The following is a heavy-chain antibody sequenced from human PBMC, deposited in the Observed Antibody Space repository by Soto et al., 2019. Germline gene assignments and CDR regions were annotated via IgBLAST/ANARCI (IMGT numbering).Heavy chain of an antibody. CDR1: GGTFSSYA. Sequence: QVQLVQSGAEVKKPGSSVKVSCKASGGTFSSYAISWVRQAPGQGLEWMGGIIPIFGTANYAQKFQGRVTITADESTSTAYMELSSLRSEDMAVYYCAREIPAYCGGDCWHAFDIWGQGTMVTVSS. CDR2: IIPIFGTA. J-gene: IGHJ3*02. CDR3: AREIPAYCGGDCWHAFDI. D-gene: IGHD2-21*02. V-gene: IGHV1-69*01.